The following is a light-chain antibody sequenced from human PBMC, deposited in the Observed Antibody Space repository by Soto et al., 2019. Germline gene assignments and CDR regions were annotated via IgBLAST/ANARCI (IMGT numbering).Light chain of an antibody. CDR3: AAWDDSLNGVV. Sequence: QSVLTQPPSASGTPGQRVTISCSGSSSNIGSNTVNWYQQLPGTAPKLLIYSNNQRPSGVPDRFSGSKSGTSASLAFSGLQSEDEDDYYCAAWDDSLNGVVFGGGTKVTV. CDR2: SNN. CDR1: SSNIGSNT. V-gene: IGLV1-44*01. J-gene: IGLJ2*01.